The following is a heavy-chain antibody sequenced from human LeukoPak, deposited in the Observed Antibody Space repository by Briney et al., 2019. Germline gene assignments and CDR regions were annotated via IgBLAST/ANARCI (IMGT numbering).Heavy chain of an antibody. J-gene: IGHJ4*02. CDR3: ARGRIAAAGTAPIFDC. V-gene: IGHV1-2*06. D-gene: IGHD6-13*01. CDR1: GYTFTGYY. Sequence: ASVKVSCKASGYTFTGYYMHWVRHAPGQGLEWMGRINPNSGGTNYAQKFQGRVTMTRDTSISTAYMELSRLRSEDTAVYYCARGRIAAAGTAPIFDCWGQGTLVTVSS. CDR2: INPNSGGT.